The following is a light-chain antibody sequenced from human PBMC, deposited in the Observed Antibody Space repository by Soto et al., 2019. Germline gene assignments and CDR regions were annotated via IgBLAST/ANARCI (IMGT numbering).Light chain of an antibody. CDR2: SNN. V-gene: IGLV1-44*01. Sequence: VVTQPPSTSGTPGQRVTISCSGSIPNIGSHTVNWYQQLPGTAPKLLIYSNNQRPSGVPDRFSGSKSGTSASLAISGLQSEDEADYYCAAWDDSLNGPLFGGGTKLTVL. CDR3: AAWDDSLNGPL. CDR1: IPNIGSHT. J-gene: IGLJ2*01.